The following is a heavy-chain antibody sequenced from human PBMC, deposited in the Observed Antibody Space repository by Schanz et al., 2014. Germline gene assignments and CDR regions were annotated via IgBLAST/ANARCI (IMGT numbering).Heavy chain of an antibody. Sequence: EVQLVESGGGLVKPGGSLRLSCAASGFTFSSYSMNWVRQAPGKGLEWVSSISRSSSSIYYADSVKGRFTISRDNAKNSLYLQMHSLRAEDTAVYYCARGRSLVWCDYWGQGTLVTVSS. J-gene: IGHJ4*02. CDR1: GFTFSSYS. D-gene: IGHD2-21*01. CDR2: ISRSSSSI. V-gene: IGHV3-21*01. CDR3: ARGRSLVWCDY.